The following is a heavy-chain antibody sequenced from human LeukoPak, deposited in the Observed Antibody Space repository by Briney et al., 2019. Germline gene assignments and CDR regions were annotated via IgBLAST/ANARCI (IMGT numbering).Heavy chain of an antibody. CDR1: GFSISHYA. V-gene: IGHV3-23*01. J-gene: IGHJ4*02. CDR3: AARSSGSHFDY. Sequence: GGSLRLSCSVAASGFSISHYAMNWVRQAPGKGLEWVSGLSTSGGATYYADSVKGRFTISRDTSKNTLYLQMNSLRVEDTALYYCAARSSGSHFDYWGQGTLVTV. CDR2: LSTSGGAT. D-gene: IGHD3-10*01.